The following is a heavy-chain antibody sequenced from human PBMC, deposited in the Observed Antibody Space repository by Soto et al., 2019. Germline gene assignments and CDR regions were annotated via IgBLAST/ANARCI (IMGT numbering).Heavy chain of an antibody. D-gene: IGHD5-12*01. J-gene: IGHJ2*01. Sequence: QVQLVQSGAEVKKPGSSVKVSCKASGGTFSNYPISWVRQAPGQGLEWMGGIIPIFGTVNYAQKVQGRVTITADESTSTDYMELRSMRSEETAVYYCARGNHRWLQLWYFDLWGRGTLGTVSS. CDR2: IIPIFGTV. CDR3: ARGNHRWLQLWYFDL. CDR1: GGTFSNYP. V-gene: IGHV1-69*12.